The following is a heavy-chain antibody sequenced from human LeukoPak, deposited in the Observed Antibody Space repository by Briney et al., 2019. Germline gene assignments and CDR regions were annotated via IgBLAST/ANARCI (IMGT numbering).Heavy chain of an antibody. CDR3: ARDGTPIYSSGWVYMDV. V-gene: IGHV3-48*03. CDR1: GFTFSSYE. D-gene: IGHD6-25*01. J-gene: IGHJ6*03. CDR2: ISSNGGTI. Sequence: GGSLRLSCAASGFTFSSYEMNWVRQATGKGPEGPSYISSNGGTIHYADSVKGRFTISRDNAKDSLYLQMNSLRAEDTAVYYCARDGTPIYSSGWVYMDVWGKGTTVTISS.